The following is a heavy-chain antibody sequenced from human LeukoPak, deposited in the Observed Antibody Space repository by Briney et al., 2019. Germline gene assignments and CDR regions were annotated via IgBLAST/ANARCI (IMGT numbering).Heavy chain of an antibody. CDR1: GFTVSSNY. V-gene: IGHV3-53*01. D-gene: IGHD3-16*01. J-gene: IGHJ3*02. CDR3: ARGDRDAFDI. CDR2: IYAGGSI. Sequence: GGSLRLSCAASGFTVSSNYMSWVRQAPGKGLEWVSVIYAGGSISYTDSVKGRFTISRDNSKNTLYLQMNSLRAEGTAVYYCARGDRDAFDIWGQGTMVTVSS.